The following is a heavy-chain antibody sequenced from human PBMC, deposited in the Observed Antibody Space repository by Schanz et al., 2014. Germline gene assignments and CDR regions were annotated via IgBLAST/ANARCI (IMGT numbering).Heavy chain of an antibody. CDR2: INSVGSNT. J-gene: IGHJ4*02. Sequence: EVQLVQSGGGLVQPGGSLRLSCAASGFTFSSHWMHWVRQDPGKGLVWVARINSVGSNTDYADSVTGRFTISRDNAKNTLYLQMDRLRAEDTAVYFCAKKVPAYNPFDSWGQGTLVTVSS. CDR1: GFTFSSHW. D-gene: IGHD1-1*01. V-gene: IGHV3-74*01. CDR3: AKKVPAYNPFDS.